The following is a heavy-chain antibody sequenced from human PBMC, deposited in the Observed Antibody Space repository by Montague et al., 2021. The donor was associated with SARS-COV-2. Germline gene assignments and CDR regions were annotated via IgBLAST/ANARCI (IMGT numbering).Heavy chain of an antibody. CDR2: ISYDGSKK. V-gene: IGHV3-30*04. CDR1: RFTFNTYS. Sequence: SLRLSCAASRFTFNTYSMHWVRQAPGKGLQWVADISYDGSKKYYIDSVKGRFTISRDNSENTLSLQMNSLRSEDSAVYYCARDGSGYASNYYYVMDVWGQGTMVTVSS. J-gene: IGHJ6*02. D-gene: IGHD3-22*01. CDR3: ARDGSGYASNYYYVMDV.